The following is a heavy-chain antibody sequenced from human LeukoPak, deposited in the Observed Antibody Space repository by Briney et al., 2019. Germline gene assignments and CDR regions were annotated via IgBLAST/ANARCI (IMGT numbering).Heavy chain of an antibody. V-gene: IGHV4-59*11. CDR2: IHSTGNT. J-gene: IGHJ4*02. CDR3: ARFSSGCSTASCYLDY. Sequence: PSETLSLTCTFTGGSITDHYWSWIRQPPGKGLELTGHIHSTGNTFYKPSLKSRITISLDTSRNQFSLRLSSVTAADTAVYYCARFSSGCSTASCYLDYWGQGTLVTVSS. D-gene: IGHD2-2*01. CDR1: GGSITDHY.